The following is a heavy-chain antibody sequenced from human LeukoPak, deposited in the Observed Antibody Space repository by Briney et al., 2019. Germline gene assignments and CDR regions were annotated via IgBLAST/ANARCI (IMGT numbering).Heavy chain of an antibody. CDR3: AKDPNGDYVGAFDG. Sequence: GGSLRLSCAPSGFTINIYAMTWVRQAPGKGLEWVSSITVNGGGISYADTVKGRFTISRDNSKNTLYLQMNSLRAEDTAVYYCAKDPNGDYVGAFDGWDQGTRVTVSS. CDR2: ITVNGGGI. D-gene: IGHD4-17*01. J-gene: IGHJ3*01. V-gene: IGHV3-23*01. CDR1: GFTINIYA.